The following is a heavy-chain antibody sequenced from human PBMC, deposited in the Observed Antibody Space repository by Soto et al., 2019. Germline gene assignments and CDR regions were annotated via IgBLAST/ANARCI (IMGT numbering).Heavy chain of an antibody. J-gene: IGHJ6*02. CDR1: GYTFSDFD. Sequence: ASVKVSCKASGYTFSDFDINWLRQASGQGPEWMGWMNAKSGDTFFAQRFQGKFNMTWDTSLGTAYMEVGSLTSDDTAMYYCARGNPFNYAGFDVWGQGTTVTVSS. V-gene: IGHV1-8*01. CDR2: MNAKSGDT. D-gene: IGHD3-16*01. CDR3: ARGNPFNYAGFDV.